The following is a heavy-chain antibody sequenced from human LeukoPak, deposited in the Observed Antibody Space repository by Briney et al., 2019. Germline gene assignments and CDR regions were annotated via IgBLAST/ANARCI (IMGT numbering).Heavy chain of an antibody. J-gene: IGHJ6*02. Sequence: PPETLSLTCTVSGGSISSGSYYWSWIRQPAGKGLEWIGRIYTSGSTNYNPSLKSRVTISVDTSKNQFSLKLSSVTAADTAVYYCARSYYYGSGDYGMDVWGQGTTVTVSS. CDR3: ARSYYYGSGDYGMDV. D-gene: IGHD3-10*01. CDR2: IYTSGST. V-gene: IGHV4-61*02. CDR1: GGSISSGSYY.